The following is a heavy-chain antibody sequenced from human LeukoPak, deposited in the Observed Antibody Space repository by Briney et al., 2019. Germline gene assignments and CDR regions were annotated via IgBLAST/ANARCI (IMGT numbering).Heavy chain of an antibody. Sequence: GGSLRLSCAASGFTFSTYSMNWVRQAPGKGLQWVSSITRSSYIYYADSVKGRFTISRDNAKNSLYLQMNSLRAEDTALYYCARRYETIWFDYWGPGTLVTVSS. CDR2: ITRSSYI. CDR1: GFTFSTYS. V-gene: IGHV3-21*04. J-gene: IGHJ4*02. D-gene: IGHD5-24*01. CDR3: ARRYETIWFDY.